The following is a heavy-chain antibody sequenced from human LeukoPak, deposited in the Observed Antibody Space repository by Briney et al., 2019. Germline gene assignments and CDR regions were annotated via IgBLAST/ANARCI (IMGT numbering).Heavy chain of an antibody. CDR3: ARGSRGYSYG. Sequence: SETLSLTCTVSGGSVSSDSYYWSWIRQPPGKGLEWVGYIYYSASTNYNPSLKSRVTISVDTSNNQFSLKLSSVTAADTAVYYCARGSRGYSYGWGQGTLVTVSS. CDR1: GGSVSSDSYY. CDR2: IYYSAST. J-gene: IGHJ4*02. V-gene: IGHV4-61*01. D-gene: IGHD5-18*01.